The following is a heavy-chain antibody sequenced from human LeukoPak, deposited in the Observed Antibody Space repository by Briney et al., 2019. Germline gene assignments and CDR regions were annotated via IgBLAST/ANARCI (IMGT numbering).Heavy chain of an antibody. Sequence: PSETLSLTCAVYGGSFSGYYWSWLRQPPGKGLEWIGEINHSGSTNYNPSLKSRVTISVDTSKNQFSLKLSSVTAADTAVYHCARGITTVVTLNWFDPWGQGTLVTVSS. J-gene: IGHJ5*02. CDR2: INHSGST. CDR1: GGSFSGYY. CDR3: ARGITTVVTLNWFDP. D-gene: IGHD4-23*01. V-gene: IGHV4-34*01.